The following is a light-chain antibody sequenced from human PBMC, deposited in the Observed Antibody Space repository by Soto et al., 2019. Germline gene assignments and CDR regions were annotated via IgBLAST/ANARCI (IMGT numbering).Light chain of an antibody. V-gene: IGKV1-39*01. J-gene: IGKJ5*01. CDR2: AAS. Sequence: DIQMAQSPSSLSASVGGRVSMACRASQSISSYLNWYQQKPGKAPKLLIYAASSLQSGVPSRFSGSGSGTEFTLTISSLQPEDFATYYSQQSYSTPPITFGQGTRLEI. CDR1: QSISSY. CDR3: QQSYSTPPIT.